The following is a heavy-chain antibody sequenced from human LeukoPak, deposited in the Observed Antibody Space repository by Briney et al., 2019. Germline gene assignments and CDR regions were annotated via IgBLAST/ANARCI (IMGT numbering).Heavy chain of an antibody. D-gene: IGHD3-22*01. Sequence: GGSLRLFCVASGFTFSSYPMSWVRQAPGKGLEWVSAISGSGGSTYYADSVKGRFTISRDNSKNTLYLQMNSLRAEDTAVYYCAKDRGKNYYDSSAEYFQHWGQGTLVTVSS. CDR2: ISGSGGST. V-gene: IGHV3-23*01. CDR3: AKDRGKNYYDSSAEYFQH. CDR1: GFTFSSYP. J-gene: IGHJ1*01.